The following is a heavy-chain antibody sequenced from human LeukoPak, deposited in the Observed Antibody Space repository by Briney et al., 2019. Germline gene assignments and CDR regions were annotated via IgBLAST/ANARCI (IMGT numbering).Heavy chain of an antibody. CDR2: ISGSGGST. D-gene: IGHD3-10*01. J-gene: IGHJ4*02. Sequence: GGSLRLSCAASGFTFSSYAMSWVRQAPGKGLEWVSTISGSGGSTYYADSVKGRFTISRDNSKNTLYLQMNSLRAEDTAVYYCAKDRLWFGELLPFDYWGQGTLVTVSS. V-gene: IGHV3-23*01. CDR1: GFTFSSYA. CDR3: AKDRLWFGELLPFDY.